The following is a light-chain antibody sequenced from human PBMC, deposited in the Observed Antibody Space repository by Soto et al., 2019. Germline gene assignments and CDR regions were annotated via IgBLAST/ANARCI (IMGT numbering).Light chain of an antibody. V-gene: IGKV1-27*01. Sequence: DIQMTQSPSSLSASVGGRVSLTCRASQVISDFLAWYQQKPGKVPKLLIYAASTLQSGVPARFSGSGSGTDFTLTISSLQPVDVATYYCQRYDNAPLTFGGGTKVDIK. CDR2: AAS. J-gene: IGKJ4*01. CDR1: QVISDF. CDR3: QRYDNAPLT.